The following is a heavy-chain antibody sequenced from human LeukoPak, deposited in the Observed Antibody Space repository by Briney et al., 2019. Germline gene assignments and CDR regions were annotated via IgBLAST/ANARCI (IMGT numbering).Heavy chain of an antibody. CDR1: GYTFTAYY. V-gene: IGHV1-46*01. CDR3: ARGDGDSDSNGVLMGWFDP. Sequence: GASVKVSCKASGYTFTAYYMHWVRQAPGQGLEWMGVIGPSGGSTSYAQRFQDRVTMTSDTSTSTVYMELSSLRSEDTAVYYCARGDGDSDSNGVLMGWFDPWGQGTLVTVSS. J-gene: IGHJ5*02. CDR2: IGPSGGST. D-gene: IGHD3-22*01.